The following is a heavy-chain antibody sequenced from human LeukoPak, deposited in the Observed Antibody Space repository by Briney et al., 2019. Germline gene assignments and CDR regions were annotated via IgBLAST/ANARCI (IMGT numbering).Heavy chain of an antibody. CDR2: INPNSGGT. J-gene: IGHJ6*03. D-gene: IGHD3-9*01. CDR1: GYTFTSYY. Sequence: ASVKVSCKASGYTFTSYYMHWVRQAPGQGLEWMGWINPNSGGTNYAQKFQGRVTMTRDTSISTAYMELSRLRSDDTAVYYCARSGVLRYFDWLLTDSYMDVWGKGTTVTISS. V-gene: IGHV1-2*02. CDR3: ARSGVLRYFDWLLTDSYMDV.